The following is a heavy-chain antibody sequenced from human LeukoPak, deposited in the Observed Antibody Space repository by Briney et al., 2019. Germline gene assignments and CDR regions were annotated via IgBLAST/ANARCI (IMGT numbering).Heavy chain of an antibody. J-gene: IGHJ4*02. CDR2: IYYSGST. CDR1: GGSISSSSYY. CDR3: ARERGQGSY. Sequence: SETLSLTCTVSGGSISSSSYYWGWIRQPPGKGLEWIGSIYYSGSTYYNPSLKSRVTISVDTSKNQFSLKLSSVTAADTAVYYCARERGQGSYWGQGTLVTVSS. V-gene: IGHV4-39*07. D-gene: IGHD2-15*01.